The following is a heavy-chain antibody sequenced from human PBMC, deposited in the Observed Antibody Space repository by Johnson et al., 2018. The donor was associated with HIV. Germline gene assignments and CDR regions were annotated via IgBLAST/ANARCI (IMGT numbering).Heavy chain of an antibody. CDR1: GFTFSSYA. Sequence: MQLVESGGGVVQPGGSLRLSCAASGFTFSSYAMSWVRQAPGKGLEWVSAISGSGGSTYYADSVKGRFTISRDNSKNTLYLQMNSLRAEDTAVYYCAKVDRPGIAAAPLDAFDIWGQGTMVTVSS. D-gene: IGHD6-13*01. V-gene: IGHV3-23*04. J-gene: IGHJ3*02. CDR3: AKVDRPGIAAAPLDAFDI. CDR2: ISGSGGST.